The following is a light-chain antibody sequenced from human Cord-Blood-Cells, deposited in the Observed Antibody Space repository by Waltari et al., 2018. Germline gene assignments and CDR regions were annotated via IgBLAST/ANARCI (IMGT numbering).Light chain of an antibody. CDR3: QSADSSGTYVV. V-gene: IGLV3-25*02. CDR1: ALPKQY. Sequence: SYELTQPPSVSVSPGQTARITCSGDALPKQYAYWYQQKPGQAPVLVIYKDSERPSGIPERFSGPSSGTTVTLTISGVLAEDEADYYCQSADSSGTYVVFGGGTKLTVL. J-gene: IGLJ2*01. CDR2: KDS.